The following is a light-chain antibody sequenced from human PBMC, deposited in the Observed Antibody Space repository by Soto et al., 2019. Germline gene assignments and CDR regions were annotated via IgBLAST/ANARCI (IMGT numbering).Light chain of an antibody. CDR3: QQYDSSHTYT. CDR1: QSISSSY. CDR2: ESS. J-gene: IGKJ2*01. Sequence: EIVLTQSPGTLSLSPGDRATLSCRASQSISSSYLAWYQQRPGQAPRLLIYESSNRATGIPGRFSGSGSGIAFTLTISRLEPEDFEVYYCQQYDSSHTYTFGQGTKLEIK. V-gene: IGKV3-20*01.